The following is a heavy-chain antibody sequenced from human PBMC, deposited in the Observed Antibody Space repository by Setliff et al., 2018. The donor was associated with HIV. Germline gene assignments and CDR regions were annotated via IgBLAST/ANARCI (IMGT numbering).Heavy chain of an antibody. V-gene: IGHV3-73*01. CDR3: ALPYCSGGNCWSSASLPPAGWFDP. J-gene: IGHJ5*02. CDR2: ILDKANGYAT. CDR1: GGSISGSN. Sequence: ETLSLTCTVSGGSISGSNYYWGWIRQPPGKGLEWVGRILDKANGYATAYAASVKGRFTISRDDSKNTAYLQMSSLKTEDTAVYYCALPYCSGGNCWSSASLPPAGWFDPWGQGTLVTVSS. D-gene: IGHD2-15*01.